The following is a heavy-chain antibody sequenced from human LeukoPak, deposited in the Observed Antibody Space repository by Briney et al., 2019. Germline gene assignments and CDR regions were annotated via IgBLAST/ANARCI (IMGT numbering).Heavy chain of an antibody. CDR1: GFTFSSYG. J-gene: IGHJ4*02. Sequence: RGSLRLSCAASGFTFSSYGMSWVRQAPGKGLEWVSVITSGGSTYYADSVKGRFTISRDNSKNTLYLQMNSLRAEDTAVYYCAKDRGVTIFGVVTPEYFDYWGQGTLVTVSS. CDR3: AKDRGVTIFGVVTPEYFDY. D-gene: IGHD3-3*01. V-gene: IGHV3-23*01. CDR2: ITSGGST.